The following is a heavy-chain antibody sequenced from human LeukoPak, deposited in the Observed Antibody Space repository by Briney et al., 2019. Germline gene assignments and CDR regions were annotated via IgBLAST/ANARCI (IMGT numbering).Heavy chain of an antibody. V-gene: IGHV3-48*03. D-gene: IGHD3-10*01. Sequence: GGSLRLSCAASGFTFSSYEMSWVRQAPGKGLEWVSYISSSGSTIYYADSVKGRFTISRDNAKNSLYLQMNSLRAEDTAVYYCASTGAYYYYGMDVWGKGTTVTVSS. CDR3: ASTGAYYYYGMDV. J-gene: IGHJ6*04. CDR1: GFTFSSYE. CDR2: ISSSGSTI.